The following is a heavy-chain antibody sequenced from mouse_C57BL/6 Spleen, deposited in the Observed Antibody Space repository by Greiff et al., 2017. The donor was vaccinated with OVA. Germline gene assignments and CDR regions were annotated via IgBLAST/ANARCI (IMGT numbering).Heavy chain of an antibody. D-gene: IGHD1-1*01. CDR2: IHPNSGST. Sequence: QVQLKQPGAELVKPGASVKLSCKASGYTFTSYWMHWVKQRPGQGLEWIGMIHPNSGSTNYNEKFKSKATLTVDKSSSTAYMQLSSLTSEDSAVYYCARTFITTVVPDPYCDYWGQGTTLTVSS. J-gene: IGHJ2*01. CDR1: GYTFTSYW. CDR3: ARTFITTVVPDPYCDY. V-gene: IGHV1-64*01.